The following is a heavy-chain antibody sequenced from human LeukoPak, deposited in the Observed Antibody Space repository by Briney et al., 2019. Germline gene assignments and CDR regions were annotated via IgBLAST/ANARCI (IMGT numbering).Heavy chain of an antibody. CDR3: TRDYGVLFDY. CDR1: GFTFSGSA. D-gene: IGHD4-17*01. CDR2: IRSKANSYAT. V-gene: IGHV3-73*01. J-gene: IGHJ4*02. Sequence: GGSLRLSCAPSGFTFSGSAIHWVRQASGKGLERVGRIRSKANSYATSSAASVKGRFTISRDDSKNTAYLQMNSLKTEDTAVYYCTRDYGVLFDYWGQGTLVTVSS.